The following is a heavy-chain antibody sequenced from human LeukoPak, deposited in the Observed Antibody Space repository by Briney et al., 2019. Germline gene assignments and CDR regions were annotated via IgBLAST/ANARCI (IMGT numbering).Heavy chain of an antibody. J-gene: IGHJ4*02. CDR3: ASYGEPPY. Sequence: SETLSLTCTVSGGSISSGSYYWSWIRQPAGKGLEWIGRISTSGTTNYDPSLKSRVTISVDKSKNQFSLKLSSVTAADTAVYYCASYGEPPYWGQGTLVTVSS. V-gene: IGHV4-61*02. CDR1: GGSISSGSYY. CDR2: ISTSGTT. D-gene: IGHD1-14*01.